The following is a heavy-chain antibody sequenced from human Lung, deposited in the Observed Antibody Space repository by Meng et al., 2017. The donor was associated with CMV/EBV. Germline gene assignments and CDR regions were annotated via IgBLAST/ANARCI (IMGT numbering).Heavy chain of an antibody. CDR1: GLSFNRHS. V-gene: IGHV3-21*06. CDR2: ISGTSDYT. J-gene: IGHJ4*02. CDR3: ASWNDIDDYMYSFDY. D-gene: IGHD1-1*01. Sequence: GESLKISCAGSGLSFNRHSLNWVRQTPGKGLEWVSRISGTSDYTWYADSVKGRFTISRDNARSSLYLQMNSLRPEDTAVYYCASWNDIDDYMYSFDYWGQGXLVTVSS.